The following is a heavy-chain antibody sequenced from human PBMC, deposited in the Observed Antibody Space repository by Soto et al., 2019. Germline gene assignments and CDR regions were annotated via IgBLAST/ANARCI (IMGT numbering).Heavy chain of an antibody. D-gene: IGHD3-9*01. V-gene: IGHV4-30-2*01. CDR2: IYHSGST. J-gene: IGHJ4*02. CDR1: GGSISSGGYS. Sequence: PSETLSLTCAVSGGSISSGGYSWSWIRQPPGKGLEWIGYIYHSGSTYYNPSLKSRVTISVDRSKNQFSLKLSSVTAADTAVYYCARGRVNYDILTGYSTYYFDYWGQGTLVTVSS. CDR3: ARGRVNYDILTGYSTYYFDY.